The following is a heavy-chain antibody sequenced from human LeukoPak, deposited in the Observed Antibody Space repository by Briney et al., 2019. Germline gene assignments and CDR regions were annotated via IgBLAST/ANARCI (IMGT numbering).Heavy chain of an antibody. CDR1: GVSISSGDYY. Sequence: SETLSLTCTVSGVSISSGDYYWSWIRQPPGKGLEWIGYIYYSGSTYYNPSLKSRVTISVDTSKNQFSLKLSSVTAADTAVYYCARVGNYYYGMDVWGQGTTVTVSS. CDR2: IYYSGST. CDR3: ARVGNYYYGMDV. J-gene: IGHJ6*02. V-gene: IGHV4-30-4*01.